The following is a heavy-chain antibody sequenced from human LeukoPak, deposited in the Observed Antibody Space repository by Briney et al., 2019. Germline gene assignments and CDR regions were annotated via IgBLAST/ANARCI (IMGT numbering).Heavy chain of an antibody. D-gene: IGHD6-13*01. CDR3: ARHDGVAAAGREALFDY. CDR2: INHSGST. CDR1: GGSFSGYY. V-gene: IGHV4-34*01. J-gene: IGHJ4*02. Sequence: KPSETLSLTCAVYGGSFSGYYWSWIRQPPGKGLEWIGEINHSGSTNYNPSLKSRVTISVDTSKNQFSLKLSSVTAADTAVYYCARHDGVAAAGREALFDYWGQGTLVTVSS.